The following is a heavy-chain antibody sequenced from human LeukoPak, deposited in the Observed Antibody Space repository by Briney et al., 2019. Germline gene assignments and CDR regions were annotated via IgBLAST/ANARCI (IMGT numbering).Heavy chain of an antibody. CDR3: ARVKALRIWGVLISNYPAY. J-gene: IGHJ4*02. D-gene: IGHD3-10*01. CDR1: GGSISGDY. Sequence: PSVTLSLTCTVSGGSISGDYWSWIRQPPGKGLEWIGHTYYTGRTNYNPSLKSRFTISVDTSKNQFSLKLTSVTAAETAVYYCARVKALRIWGVLISNYPAYWGQGTLVTVSS. CDR2: TYYTGRT. V-gene: IGHV4-59*01.